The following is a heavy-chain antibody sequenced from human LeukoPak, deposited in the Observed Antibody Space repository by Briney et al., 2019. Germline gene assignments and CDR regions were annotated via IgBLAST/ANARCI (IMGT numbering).Heavy chain of an antibody. D-gene: IGHD4/OR15-4a*01. CDR3: VRHDGRGGATMGAFDS. CDR2: IYYGQTI. V-gene: IGHV4-39*01. Sequence: HPSETLSLTCTISAASISSSSHRWGWIRQSPGKGLEWIGSIYYGQTIYYNPSLNSRVTISVVTSKDQFTLQLTSVTAADTAVYYCVRHDGRGGATMGAFDSWGQGSLVTVSS. J-gene: IGHJ5*01. CDR1: AASISSSSHR.